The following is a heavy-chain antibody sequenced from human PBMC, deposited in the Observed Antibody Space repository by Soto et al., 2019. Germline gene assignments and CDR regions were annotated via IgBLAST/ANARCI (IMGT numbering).Heavy chain of an antibody. CDR3: APSRRSSGDAFDF. CDR1: GFSLTPRGVG. Sequence: SGPKLVNPTHNLAMTGTFSGFSLTPRGVGVCWTRQPPGKALEWLALIYWNDDERYSPSLRSRLTITKDTSKNQVVLTMTNMDAVDTATYYCAPSRRSSGDAFDFWGQGTMVT. CDR2: IYWNDDE. D-gene: IGHD6-6*01. J-gene: IGHJ3*01. V-gene: IGHV2-5*01.